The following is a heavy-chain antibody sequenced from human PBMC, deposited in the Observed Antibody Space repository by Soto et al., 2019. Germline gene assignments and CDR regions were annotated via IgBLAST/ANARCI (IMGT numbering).Heavy chain of an antibody. V-gene: IGHV4-38-2*02. CDR3: ARDWSLVYFDY. J-gene: IGHJ4*02. CDR1: GYSISSGYY. D-gene: IGHD6-6*01. Sequence: ETLSLTCAVSGYSISSGYYWGWIRQPPGKGLEWIGSIYHSGSTYYNPSLKSRVTISVDTSKNQFSLKLSSVTAADTAVYYCARDWSLVYFDYWGQGTLVTVSS. CDR2: IYHSGST.